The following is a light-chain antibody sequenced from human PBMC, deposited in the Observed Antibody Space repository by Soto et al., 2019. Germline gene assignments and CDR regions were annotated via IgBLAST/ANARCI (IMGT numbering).Light chain of an antibody. CDR1: DDVGGW. J-gene: IGKJ3*01. CDR2: AVS. Sequence: DTHLTQSPSSVSASVGDRVTMTCRASDDVGGWLAWYQQQPGKAPKLLIFAVSTLHSGVPSRFSGTGSGTEFPLTVSNFQPEDFATYYCQQSNRFPFTFGPGTKVELK. V-gene: IGKV1-12*02. CDR3: QQSNRFPFT.